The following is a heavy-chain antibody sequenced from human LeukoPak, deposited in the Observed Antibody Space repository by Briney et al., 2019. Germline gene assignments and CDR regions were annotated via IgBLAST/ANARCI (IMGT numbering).Heavy chain of an antibody. V-gene: IGHV1-2*02. CDR3: ARDHSSSWYGGGDSWFDP. CDR1: GYTFTGYY. D-gene: IGHD6-13*01. J-gene: IGHJ5*02. CDR2: INPNSGGT. Sequence: GASVKVSCKASGYTFTGYYMHWVRQAPGQGLEWMGWINPNSGGTNYAQKFQGRVTMTRDTSISTACMELSRLRSDDTAVYYCARDHSSSWYGGGDSWFDPWGQGTLVTVSS.